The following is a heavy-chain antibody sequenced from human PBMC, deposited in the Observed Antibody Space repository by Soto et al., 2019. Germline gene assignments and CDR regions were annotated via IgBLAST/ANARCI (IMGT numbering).Heavy chain of an antibody. V-gene: IGHV3-74*01. CDR2: IKNDGTT. J-gene: IGHJ6*02. CDR3: AKDRGEEGLKFLEWFGGMDV. CDR1: GFTVSHYW. Sequence: GGSLRLSCAASGFTVSHYWMNWVRQAPGKGLVWVSHIKNDGTTSYADSVEGRFTVSRDDAKNSFYLQMNSLRADDTAVYYCAKDRGEEGLKFLEWFGGMDVWGHGTTVTV. D-gene: IGHD3-3*01.